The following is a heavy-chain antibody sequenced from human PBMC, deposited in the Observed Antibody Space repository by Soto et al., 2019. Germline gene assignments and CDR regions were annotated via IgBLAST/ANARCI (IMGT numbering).Heavy chain of an antibody. CDR2: ISAYNGNT. V-gene: IGHV1-18*01. CDR3: ARASSDRFDV. J-gene: IGHJ3*01. Sequence: ASVKVSCKASGYIFPSYGISWVRQAPGQGLEWMGWISAYNGNTNYAQKLQGRVTMTTDTSTSTVYMELRSLRSDDTAVFYCARASSDRFDVWGQGTMVTVAS. CDR1: GYIFPSYG.